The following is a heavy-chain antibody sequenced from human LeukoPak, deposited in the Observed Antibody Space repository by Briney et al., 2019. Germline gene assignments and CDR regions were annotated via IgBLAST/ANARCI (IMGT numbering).Heavy chain of an antibody. D-gene: IGHD3-10*01. V-gene: IGHV3-23*01. J-gene: IGHJ4*02. CDR1: GFTFSSYA. CDR3: AKDYGSGSYYPTTLDY. CDR2: ISGSGGST. Sequence: GGSLRLSCAASGFTFSSYAMSWARQAPGKGLEWVSAISGSGGSTYYADSVKGRFTISRDNSKNTLYLQMNSLRAEDTAVYYCAKDYGSGSYYPTTLDYWGQGTLVTVSS.